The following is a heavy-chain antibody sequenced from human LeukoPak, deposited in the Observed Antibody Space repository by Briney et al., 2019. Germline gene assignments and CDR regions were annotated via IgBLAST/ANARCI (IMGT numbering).Heavy chain of an antibody. J-gene: IGHJ5*01. CDR2: IHYSGNT. CDR3: AREGTAGTNLNWFDS. D-gene: IGHD1-1*01. CDR1: GGSISTYY. V-gene: IGHV4-59*01. Sequence: SETLSLTCSVSGGSISTYYWSWVRQPPGKGLEWIGYIHYSGNTNYNPSLKRRVTISVDTSKNQFSLKVSSVSAADPGVYYCAREGTAGTNLNWFDSRGQGTLVTVSS.